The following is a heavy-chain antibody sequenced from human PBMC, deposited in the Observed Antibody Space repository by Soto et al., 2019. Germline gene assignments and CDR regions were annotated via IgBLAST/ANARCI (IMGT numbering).Heavy chain of an antibody. J-gene: IGHJ6*03. D-gene: IGHD5-12*01. CDR2: ISGSGGST. CDR1: GFTFTSDA. Sequence: PGGSLRLSCAASGFTFTSDAMSWVRQAPGKGLEWVSAISGSGGSTYYADSVKGRFTISRDNSKNTLYLQMNSLRAEDTAVYYCAKDGAYSGYEIGVDYYYYMDVWGKGTTVTVSS. V-gene: IGHV3-23*01. CDR3: AKDGAYSGYEIGVDYYYYMDV.